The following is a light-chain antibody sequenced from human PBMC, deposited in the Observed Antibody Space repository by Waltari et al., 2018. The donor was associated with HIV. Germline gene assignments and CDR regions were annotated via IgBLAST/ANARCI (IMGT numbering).Light chain of an antibody. CDR3: CSYAGTSTYV. V-gene: IGLV2-23*02. Sequence: SITISCTGTSSDVASYNLVSWYQHHPGKAPKVMIYAVTKRPSGVSDRFSGSKSGNTASLTISGLQAEDEADYYCCSYAGTSTYVFGTGTKVTVL. CDR2: AVT. CDR1: SSDVASYNL. J-gene: IGLJ1*01.